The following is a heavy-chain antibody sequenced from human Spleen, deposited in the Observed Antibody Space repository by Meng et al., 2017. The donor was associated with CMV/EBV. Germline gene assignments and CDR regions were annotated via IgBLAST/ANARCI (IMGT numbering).Heavy chain of an antibody. CDR2: INPNSGVT. Sequence: ASVKVSCKASGYTFSDYYIHWMRQAPGQGPEWMGWINPNSGVTKSAQKFQGRVTMTRDTSISTAYMELSRLISDDTAVYYCARGPAYNWNYREADVWGQGTTVTVSS. D-gene: IGHD1-7*01. CDR3: ARGPAYNWNYREADV. CDR1: GYTFSDYY. J-gene: IGHJ6*02. V-gene: IGHV1-2*02.